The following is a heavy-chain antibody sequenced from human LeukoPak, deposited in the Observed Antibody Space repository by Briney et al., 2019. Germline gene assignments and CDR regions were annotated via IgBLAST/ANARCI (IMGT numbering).Heavy chain of an antibody. CDR1: GYSISSGYY. CDR2: IYHSGST. V-gene: IGHV4-38-2*02. Sequence: SETLSLTCTVSGYSISSGYYWGWIRPPPGKGLEWIGEIYHSGSTNYNPSLKSRVTISVDKSKNQFSLKLSSVTAADTAVYYCARDRGYNWFDPWGQGTLVTVSS. J-gene: IGHJ5*02. CDR3: ARDRGYNWFDP.